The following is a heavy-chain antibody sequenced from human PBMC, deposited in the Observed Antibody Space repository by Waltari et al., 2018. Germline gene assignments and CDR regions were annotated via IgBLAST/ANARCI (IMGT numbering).Heavy chain of an antibody. V-gene: IGHV4-30-4*01. J-gene: IGHJ3*02. Sequence: QVQLQESGPGQVQPSQTLLLTCTVSGGPDGEKNYEVRRGGKPPGKGLEWIGYRSYRYDTHYSPSLKTRATISIAASKNQFALMLYSVTAADTAIYFCAREVREVADSDAFDIWGQGTAVTVS. D-gene: IGHD6-19*01. CDR1: GGPDGEKNYE. CDR3: AREVREVADSDAFDI. CDR2: RSYRYDT.